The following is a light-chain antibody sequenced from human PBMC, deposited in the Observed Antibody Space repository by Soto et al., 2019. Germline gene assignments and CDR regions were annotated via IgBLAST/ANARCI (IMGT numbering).Light chain of an antibody. CDR1: SSNSGAGYD. V-gene: IGLV1-40*01. Sequence: QAVVTQPPSVSGAPGQRVAISCTGSSSNSGAGYDVHWYEQLPGTAPKLLIYGNSNRPSGVPDRFSGSKSGTSASLAITGLQAEYEADYYCQSYDSSLSGYVFGTGAKLTVL. CDR3: QSYDSSLSGYV. CDR2: GNS. J-gene: IGLJ1*01.